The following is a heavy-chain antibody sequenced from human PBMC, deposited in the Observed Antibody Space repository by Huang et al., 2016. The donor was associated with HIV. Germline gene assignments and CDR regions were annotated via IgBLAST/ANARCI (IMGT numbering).Heavy chain of an antibody. J-gene: IGHJ3*02. V-gene: IGHV5-51*01. CDR1: GYTFNGYW. CDR3: ARQGVGDFVVEPTGLGAFDI. CDR2: SYPGDSDT. Sequence: EVQLVQSGAVVKKPGESLKISCKGSGYTFNGYWIGWVRQMPGKGLEGMGISYPGDSDTTYSPSFQGQVTISADKSISTAYLQWSGLKASDTAMYYCARQGVGDFVVEPTGLGAFDIWGQGTMVTVSS. D-gene: IGHD2-2*01.